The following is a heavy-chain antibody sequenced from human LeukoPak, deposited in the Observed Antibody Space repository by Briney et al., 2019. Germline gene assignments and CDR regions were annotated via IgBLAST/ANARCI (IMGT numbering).Heavy chain of an antibody. J-gene: IGHJ4*02. CDR3: AREPGYYDSSGYYDIDY. CDR1: GFTFSSYS. D-gene: IGHD3-22*01. CDR2: ISSSSSYI. V-gene: IGHV3-21*01. Sequence: GGSLRLSCAASGFTFSSYSMNWVRQAPGKGLEWVSSISSSSSYIYYADSVKGRFTISRDNAKNSLYLQMNSLRAEDTAVYYCAREPGYYDSSGYYDIDYWGQGTLVTVSS.